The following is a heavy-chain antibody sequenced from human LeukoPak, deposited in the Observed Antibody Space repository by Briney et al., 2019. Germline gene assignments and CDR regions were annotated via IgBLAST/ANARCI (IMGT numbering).Heavy chain of an antibody. V-gene: IGHV4-59*12. Sequence: SETLSLTCTVSGGSISSYYWSWIRQPPGKGLEWIGYIYYSGSTNYNPSLKSRVTMSVDTSKNQFSLKLSSVTAADTAVYYCARVHPYGDQHFDYWGQGTLVTVSS. J-gene: IGHJ4*02. D-gene: IGHD4-17*01. CDR2: IYYSGST. CDR3: ARVHPYGDQHFDY. CDR1: GGSISSYY.